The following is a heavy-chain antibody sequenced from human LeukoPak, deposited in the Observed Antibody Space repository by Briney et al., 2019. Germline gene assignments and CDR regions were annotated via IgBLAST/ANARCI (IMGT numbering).Heavy chain of an antibody. D-gene: IGHD3-10*01. Sequence: GGSLRLSCAASGFTFSTYAMHWVRQGPGKGLEWVAVISYEGSNKFYADSVKGRFTISRDNSKNTLYLQMSSLSAEDAAVYYCARTTTPHYYGSGSYALGYWGQGSLVTVPS. CDR3: ARTTTPHYYGSGSYALGY. J-gene: IGHJ4*02. V-gene: IGHV3-30-3*01. CDR2: ISYEGSNK. CDR1: GFTFSTYA.